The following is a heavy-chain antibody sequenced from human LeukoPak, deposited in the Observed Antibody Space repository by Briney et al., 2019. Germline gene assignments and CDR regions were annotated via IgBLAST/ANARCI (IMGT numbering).Heavy chain of an antibody. J-gene: IGHJ4*02. V-gene: IGHV4-61*01. Sequence: KTSETLSLTCTVSGGSISSGSYYWSWIRQPPGKGLEWIGYIYYSGTTTYNPSLKSQVTISIDTSKNQFSLQLTSVTAADTAVYYCARVTLYFDFLTGNHYYFDSWGQGTLVIVSS. CDR3: ARVTLYFDFLTGNHYYFDS. D-gene: IGHD3-9*01. CDR1: GGSISSGSYY. CDR2: IYYSGTT.